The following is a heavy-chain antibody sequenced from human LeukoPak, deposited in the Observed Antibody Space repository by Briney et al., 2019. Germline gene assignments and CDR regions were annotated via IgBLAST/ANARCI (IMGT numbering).Heavy chain of an antibody. V-gene: IGHV4-4*07. J-gene: IGHJ6*03. CDR3: ARGGFGPRRYYYYMDV. Sequence: PSETLSLTCTVSGGSISSYYWSWIRQPAGKGLEWIGRIYTSGSTNYNPSLKSRVTMSVDTSKNQFSLKLSSVTAADTAAYYCARGGFGPRRYYYYMDVWGKGTTVTVSS. CDR1: GGSISSYY. D-gene: IGHD3-10*01. CDR2: IYTSGST.